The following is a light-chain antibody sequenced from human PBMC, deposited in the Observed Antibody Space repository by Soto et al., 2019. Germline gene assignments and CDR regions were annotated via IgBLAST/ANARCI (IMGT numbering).Light chain of an antibody. CDR2: EVS. V-gene: IGLV2-14*01. Sequence: QSVLTQPASVSGSPGQSITISCTGTSSDVGGYKYVSWYQQYPGKAPKLMMYEVSNRPSGVSNRFSGSKSGNTASLTISGLQAEDEADYSCSSYTSSSTCVFGNGKKVTV. J-gene: IGLJ1*01. CDR3: SSYTSSSTCV. CDR1: SSDVGGYKY.